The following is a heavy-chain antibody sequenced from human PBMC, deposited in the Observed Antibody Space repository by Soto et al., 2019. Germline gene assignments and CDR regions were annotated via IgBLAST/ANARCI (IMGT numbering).Heavy chain of an antibody. J-gene: IGHJ4*02. CDR1: GGSFDGYY. CDR2: IHHSGRT. V-gene: IGHV4-34*01. Sequence: SETLSLTCALYGGSFDGYYWSLVRQSPGKGLECIWEIHHSGRTKYNPSLKSRVSLSVDTSTKHFSLRLTSVTAADRGVYYCARGVDSWSGYLFWGQGTPVTVSS. CDR3: ARGVDSWSGYLF. D-gene: IGHD3-3*01.